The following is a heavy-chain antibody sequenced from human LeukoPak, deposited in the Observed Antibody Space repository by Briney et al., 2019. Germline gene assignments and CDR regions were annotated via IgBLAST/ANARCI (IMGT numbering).Heavy chain of an antibody. D-gene: IGHD6-6*01. CDR1: GFTLRNYW. V-gene: IGHV3-74*01. Sequence: GGSLRLSCTASGFTLRNYWMHWVRQAPGKRLVWVSRISGDGSVKNYADSVQGRFTISSDNAKNILYLQINNLRSEDTAVYYCARYSSSSGGASYYLDYWGHGTLITVSS. CDR2: ISGDGSVK. J-gene: IGHJ4*01. CDR3: ARYSSSSGGASYYLDY.